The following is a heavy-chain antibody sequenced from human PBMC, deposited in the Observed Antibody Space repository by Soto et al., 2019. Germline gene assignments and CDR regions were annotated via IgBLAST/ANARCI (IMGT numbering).Heavy chain of an antibody. J-gene: IGHJ4*02. Sequence: ASVKVSCKASGYTFTSYSMHWVLQAPGQRLEWMGWINAGNGNTKYSQKFQGRVTITRDTSASTAYMELSSLRSEDTAVYYCARGAQSSSFVDYWGQGTLVTVSS. CDR2: INAGNGNT. CDR1: GYTFTSYS. D-gene: IGHD6-13*01. V-gene: IGHV1-3*01. CDR3: ARGAQSSSFVDY.